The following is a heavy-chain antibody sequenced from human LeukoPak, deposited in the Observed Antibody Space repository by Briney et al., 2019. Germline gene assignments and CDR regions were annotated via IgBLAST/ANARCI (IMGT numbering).Heavy chain of an antibody. J-gene: IGHJ6*02. CDR3: ARHSTAYDFWSGYSHTYGMDV. Sequence: GGSLRLSCAASGFTVSSNYMSWVRQAPGKGLEWVSVIYSGGSTYYADSVKGRFTISRDNSKNTLYPQMNSLRAEDTAVYYCARHSTAYDFWSGYSHTYGMDVWGQGTTVTVSS. D-gene: IGHD3-3*01. CDR2: IYSGGST. V-gene: IGHV3-53*01. CDR1: GFTVSSNY.